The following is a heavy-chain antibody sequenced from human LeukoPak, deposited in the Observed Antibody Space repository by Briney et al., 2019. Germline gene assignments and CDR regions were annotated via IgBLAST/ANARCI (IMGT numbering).Heavy chain of an antibody. V-gene: IGHV4-61*01. CDR2: ISYSGNT. Sequence: PSETLSLTCTVSGGSGSSGSYYWSWIRQPPGKGLEWIGYISYSGNTNYNPSLKSRVTISVDTSKNQFSLRLSSVTTADTAMYYCARDDGLRLGGYFDYWGQGTLVTVSS. CDR3: ARDDGLRLGGYFDY. J-gene: IGHJ4*02. D-gene: IGHD3-16*01. CDR1: GGSGSSGSYY.